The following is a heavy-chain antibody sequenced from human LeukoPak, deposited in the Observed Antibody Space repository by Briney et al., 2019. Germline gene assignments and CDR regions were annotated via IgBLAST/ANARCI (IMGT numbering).Heavy chain of an antibody. V-gene: IGHV3-23*01. D-gene: IGHD6-19*01. Sequence: GGSLRLSCPASGFTFSSYAMSWVRQAPGKGLEWVSAISGSGGSTYYADSVKGRFTISRDNSKNTLYLQMNSLRAEDTAVYYCAKDRSYIAVAGTCDYWGQGTLVTVSS. CDR2: ISGSGGST. J-gene: IGHJ4*02. CDR1: GFTFSSYA. CDR3: AKDRSYIAVAGTCDY.